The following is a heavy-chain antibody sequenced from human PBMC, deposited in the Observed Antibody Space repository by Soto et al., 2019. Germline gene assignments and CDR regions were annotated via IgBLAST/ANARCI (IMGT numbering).Heavy chain of an antibody. J-gene: IGHJ4*02. Sequence: PSETLSLTCAVYGGSFSGYYWSWIRQPPGKGLEWIGEINHSGSTNYNPSLKSRVTISVDTSKNQFSLKLSSVTAADTAVYYCARGASGYYDSSGYYSTYYFDDWGKGTLVTVAS. CDR1: GGSFSGYY. V-gene: IGHV4-34*01. D-gene: IGHD3-22*01. CDR2: INHSGST. CDR3: ARGASGYYDSSGYYSTYYFDD.